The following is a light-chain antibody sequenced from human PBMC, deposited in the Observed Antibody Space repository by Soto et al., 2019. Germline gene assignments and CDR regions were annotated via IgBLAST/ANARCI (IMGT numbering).Light chain of an antibody. Sequence: QSVLTQPPSASGTPGQRVTISCSGSSSNIGTYTVNWYQQLPGTAPKLLIYSNNQRPSGVPDRFSGSTSGTSASLAISGLQSEDEADYYCAAWDDSLNAVVFGGGTKLTVL. CDR3: AAWDDSLNAVV. J-gene: IGLJ2*01. CDR2: SNN. V-gene: IGLV1-44*01. CDR1: SSNIGTYT.